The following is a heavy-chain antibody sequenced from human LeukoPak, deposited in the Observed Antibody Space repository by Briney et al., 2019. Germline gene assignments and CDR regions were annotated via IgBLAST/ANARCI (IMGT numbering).Heavy chain of an antibody. Sequence: PGGSLRLSCAASGFTFSSYAMSWVRQAPGKGLEWVSTVSGNGDSTYYADSVKGRFTISRDNSKNTLYLQMNSLRADDTAVYYCAKGKGSSTSCYTDWGQGTLVTVSS. J-gene: IGHJ4*02. V-gene: IGHV3-23*01. CDR3: AKGKGSSTSCYTD. D-gene: IGHD2-2*02. CDR1: GFTFSSYA. CDR2: VSGNGDST.